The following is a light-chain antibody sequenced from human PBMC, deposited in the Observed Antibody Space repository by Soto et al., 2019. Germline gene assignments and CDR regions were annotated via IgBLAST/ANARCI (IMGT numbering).Light chain of an antibody. V-gene: IGKV3-15*01. CDR3: QQGQHWPFT. J-gene: IGKJ2*01. CDR2: GAS. CDR1: QSINSE. Sequence: EIVMTQSPATLSLSPGERAALSCRASQSINSELAWYQQRPGQPPRLLIYGASTRATGVPARFTGSESGSEFTLTISGLQSEDFEVYYWQQGQHWPFTFGQGTRLEI.